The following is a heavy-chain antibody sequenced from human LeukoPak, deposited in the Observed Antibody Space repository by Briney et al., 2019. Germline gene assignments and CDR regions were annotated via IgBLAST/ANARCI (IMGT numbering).Heavy chain of an antibody. CDR2: IYTSGST. J-gene: IGHJ4*02. D-gene: IGHD3-22*01. V-gene: IGHV4-61*02. Sequence: SETLSLTCTVSGGSISSGSYYWSWIRQPAGKGLEWIGRIYTSGSTNYNPSLKGRVTISVDTSKNQFSLKLSSVTAADTALYYCAREALGYYYDSSAEEVDYWGEGTQVTVSS. CDR3: AREALGYYYDSSAEEVDY. CDR1: GGSISSGSYY.